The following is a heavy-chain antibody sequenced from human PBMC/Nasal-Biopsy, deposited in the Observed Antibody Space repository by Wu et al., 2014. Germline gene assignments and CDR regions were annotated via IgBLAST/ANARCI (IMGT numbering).Heavy chain of an antibody. V-gene: IGHV3-23*02. CDR2: ISGSGGSE. CDR1: GFTFSKSA. J-gene: IGHJ6*02. Sequence: RLSCAVSGFTFSKSAMNWVRQAPGKGLEWVSGISGSGGSEYYGESVKGRFIISRDNSKSTMYLQMNSLKVEDTAVYYCAKVPVGGWLPVVIAYTGLDVWGQGTTVTVS. CDR3: AKVPVGGWLPVVIAYTGLDV. D-gene: IGHD5-12*01.